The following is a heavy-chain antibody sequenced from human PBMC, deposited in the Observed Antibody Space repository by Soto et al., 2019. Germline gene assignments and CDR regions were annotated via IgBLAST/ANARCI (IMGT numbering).Heavy chain of an antibody. CDR2: IYYSGST. D-gene: IGHD5-12*01. V-gene: IGHV4-59*01. CDR3: GRGGRRDGYDWFDP. Sequence: SETLSLTCTVSGGSISSYYWSWIRQPPGKGLEWIGYIYYSGSTNYNPSLKSRVTISVDTSKNQFSLKLSSVTAADTAVYYCGRGGRRDGYDWFDPWGQGTLVTVSS. J-gene: IGHJ5*02. CDR1: GGSISSYY.